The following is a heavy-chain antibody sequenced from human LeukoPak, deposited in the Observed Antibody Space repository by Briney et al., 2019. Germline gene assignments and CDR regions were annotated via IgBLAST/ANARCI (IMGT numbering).Heavy chain of an antibody. CDR2: IRRRAYGGAA. CDR1: GFAFDDFA. CDR3: SRNGLVDLAY. J-gene: IGHJ4*02. V-gene: IGHV3-49*04. Sequence: GGSLRLSCTTSGFAFDDFAMSWVRQPAGKGLEWVGFIRRRAYGGAAEYAAYVKGRFIISRDDSKGIAYLQMNSLKTEDTAVYYCSRNGLVDLAYWGQGSRVIVSP.